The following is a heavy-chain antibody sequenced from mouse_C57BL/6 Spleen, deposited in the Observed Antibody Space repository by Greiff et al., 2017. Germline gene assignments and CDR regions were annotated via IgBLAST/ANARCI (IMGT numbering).Heavy chain of an antibody. CDR3: ASFTALCYAMDY. J-gene: IGHJ4*01. CDR1: GYTFTSYW. CDR2: IYPGSGST. Sequence: QVQLQQPGAELVKPGASVKMSCKASGYTFTSYWITWVKQRPGQGLEWIGDIYPGSGSTNYNEKFKSKATLTVDTSSRTAYMPRSSLTYGDSSVYYDASFTALCYAMDYWGQGTTLTVSS. V-gene: IGHV1-55*01. D-gene: IGHD1-1*01.